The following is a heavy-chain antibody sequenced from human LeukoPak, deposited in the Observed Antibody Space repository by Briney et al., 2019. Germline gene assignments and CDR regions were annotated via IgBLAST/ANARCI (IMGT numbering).Heavy chain of an antibody. D-gene: IGHD3-9*01. CDR1: GGSISSSSYY. Sequence: KPSETLSLTCTVSGGSISSSSYYWGWIRQPPGKGLEWIGSIYYSGSTYYNPSLKSRVTISVDTSKNQFSLTLSSVTAADTAVYYCARRTDYDILTGFAPDWFDPWGQGTLVTVSS. CDR2: IYYSGST. CDR3: ARRTDYDILTGFAPDWFDP. J-gene: IGHJ5*02. V-gene: IGHV4-39*01.